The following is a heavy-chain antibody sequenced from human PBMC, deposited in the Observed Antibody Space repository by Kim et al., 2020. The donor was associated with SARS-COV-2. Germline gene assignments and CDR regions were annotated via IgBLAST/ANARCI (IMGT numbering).Heavy chain of an antibody. J-gene: IGHJ2*01. Sequence: YADSVRGRFTVSRDDAKNSVFLQMNSLRVEDTAIYYCARDPPDGFWYFDVWGRGTQVTVSS. V-gene: IGHV3-48*03. D-gene: IGHD6-25*01. CDR3: ARDPPDGFWYFDV.